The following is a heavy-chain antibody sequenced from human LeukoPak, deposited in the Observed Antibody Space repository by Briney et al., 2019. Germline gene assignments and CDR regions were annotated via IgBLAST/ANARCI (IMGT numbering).Heavy chain of an antibody. J-gene: IGHJ4*02. Sequence: GESLKISCRASGYSFTAYWIGCVRQLPGKGLEWMGIIYPGDSDTRYSPSFQGQVTISADKSISTPYLQWSSLKASDTAMYYCARHGRMAAYYYDSSGDYWGQGTLVTVSS. CDR3: ARHGRMAAYYYDSSGDY. CDR2: IYPGDSDT. CDR1: GYSFTAYW. V-gene: IGHV5-51*01. D-gene: IGHD3-22*01.